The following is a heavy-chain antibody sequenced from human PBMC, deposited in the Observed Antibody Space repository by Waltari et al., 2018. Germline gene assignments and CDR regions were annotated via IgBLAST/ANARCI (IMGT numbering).Heavy chain of an antibody. Sequence: EVQLLESGGGLVQPGGSLRLSCAASGFTFSSYAMSWVRQAPGKGLEWVSAISGSGGSTYYADYVKGRFTSSRDNAKNTLYLQMNSLRAEDTAVYYCAKFYTPRPVAPNRRNDYYYYGMDVWGQGTTVTVSS. CDR3: AKFYTPRPVAPNRRNDYYYYGMDV. CDR1: GFTFSSYA. J-gene: IGHJ6*02. CDR2: ISGSGGST. V-gene: IGHV3-23*01. D-gene: IGHD3-16*01.